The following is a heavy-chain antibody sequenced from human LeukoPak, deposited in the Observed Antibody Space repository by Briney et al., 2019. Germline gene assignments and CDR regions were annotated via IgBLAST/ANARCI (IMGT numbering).Heavy chain of an antibody. V-gene: IGHV1-2*02. J-gene: IGHJ5*02. CDR2: INPNSGGT. CDR3: ARDTGYNWFDP. D-gene: IGHD3-10*01. Sequence: GASVKVSCKASGYTFTGYYMHWVRQAPGQGLEWMGWINPNSGGTNYALKFQGRVTMTRDTSISTAYMELSRLRSDDTAVYYCARDTGYNWFDPWGQGTLVTVSS. CDR1: GYTFTGYY.